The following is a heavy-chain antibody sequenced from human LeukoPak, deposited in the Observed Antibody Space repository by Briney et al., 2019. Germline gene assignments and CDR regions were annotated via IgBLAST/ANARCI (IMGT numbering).Heavy chain of an antibody. Sequence: SETLSLTCAVYGVSFSGYYWSWIRQPPGKGLEWIGEINHSGSTNYNPSLKSRVTISVDTSKNQFSLKLSSVTAADTAVYYCARAATYYDSSGYFPFDYWGQGTLVTVSS. CDR2: INHSGST. CDR1: GVSFSGYY. CDR3: ARAATYYDSSGYFPFDY. V-gene: IGHV4-34*01. J-gene: IGHJ4*02. D-gene: IGHD3-22*01.